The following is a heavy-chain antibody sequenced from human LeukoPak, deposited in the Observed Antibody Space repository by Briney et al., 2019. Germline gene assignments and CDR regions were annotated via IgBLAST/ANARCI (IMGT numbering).Heavy chain of an antibody. CDR3: ASFNSSWFFDY. CDR1: GGSFSGYY. D-gene: IGHD6-13*01. V-gene: IGHV4-34*01. Sequence: PSETLSLTCAVYGGSFSGYYWSWIRQPPGKGLEWIGEINHSGSTNYNPSLKGRVTISVDTSKNQFSLKLSSVTAADTAVYYCASFNSSWFFDYWGQGTLVTVSS. CDR2: INHSGST. J-gene: IGHJ4*02.